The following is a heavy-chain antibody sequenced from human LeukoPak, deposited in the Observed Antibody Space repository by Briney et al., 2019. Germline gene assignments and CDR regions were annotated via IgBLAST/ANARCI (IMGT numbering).Heavy chain of an antibody. CDR3: ARTLEYSSPLGAFDI. CDR2: IYYSGST. CDR1: GGSISSYY. Sequence: SETLSLTCTVSGGSISSYYGSWIRQPPGKGLEWIGYIYYSGSTNYNPSLKSRVTISVDTSKNQFSLKLSSVTAADTAVYYCARTLEYSSPLGAFDIWGQGTMVTVSS. D-gene: IGHD6-6*01. V-gene: IGHV4-59*01. J-gene: IGHJ3*02.